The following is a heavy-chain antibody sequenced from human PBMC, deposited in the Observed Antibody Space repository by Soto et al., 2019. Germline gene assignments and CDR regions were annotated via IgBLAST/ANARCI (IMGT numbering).Heavy chain of an antibody. J-gene: IGHJ4*02. V-gene: IGHV1-69*01. CDR3: ARVVVGSRLSLDY. D-gene: IGHD1-26*01. CDR2: ISPIFGTP. CDR1: GGTFSSYT. Sequence: QVQLVQSGAEEKKPGSSVTVSCKASGGTFSSYTISWVRQAPGQGLEWMAGISPIFGTPIYAQKFQDRVTITADDSTMTAYMEMNRLTSEATAVYYCARVVVGSRLSLDYWGQGTLVTISS.